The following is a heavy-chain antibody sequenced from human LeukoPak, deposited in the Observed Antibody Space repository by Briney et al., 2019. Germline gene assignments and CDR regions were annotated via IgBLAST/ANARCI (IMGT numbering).Heavy chain of an antibody. CDR3: ARFVGAAAIDY. V-gene: IGHV3-48*03. CDR2: ISSSGSTI. CDR1: GFTFSSYE. Sequence: GGSLRLSCAASGFTFSSYEMNRVRQAPGKGLEWVSYISSSGSTIYYADSVKGRFTISRDNAKNSLYLQMNSLRAEDTAVYYCARFVGAAAIDYWGQGTLVTVSS. D-gene: IGHD6-13*01. J-gene: IGHJ4*02.